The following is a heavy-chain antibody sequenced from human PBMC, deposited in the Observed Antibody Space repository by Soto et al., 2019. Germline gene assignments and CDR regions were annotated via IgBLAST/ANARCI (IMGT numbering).Heavy chain of an antibody. V-gene: IGHV2-26*01. CDR3: ARIPAQLLWFGELVAFDI. CDR2: IFSNDEK. Sequence: QVTLKESGPVLVKPTEPLTLTCTVSGFSLSNARMGVSWIRQPPGKALEWLAHIFSNDEKSYSTSLKSRLTISKDTSKSQVVLTMTNMDPVDTATYYCARIPAQLLWFGELVAFDIWGQGTMVTVSS. CDR1: GFSLSNARMG. D-gene: IGHD3-10*01. J-gene: IGHJ3*02.